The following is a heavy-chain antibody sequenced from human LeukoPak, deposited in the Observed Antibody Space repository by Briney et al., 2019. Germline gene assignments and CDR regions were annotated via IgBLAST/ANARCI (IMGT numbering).Heavy chain of an antibody. CDR2: IYPGHSDT. CDR3: ARHLDGYNPFDY. J-gene: IGHJ4*02. Sequence: GESLKISCKGSGYSFTSYWIVWVRQMPGKGPECMGIIYPGHSDTRYRPSFQGQVTISADESSNTAYLQWSSLKASDTAIYYCARHLDGYNPFDYWGQGTLVTVSS. V-gene: IGHV5-51*01. CDR1: GYSFTSYW. D-gene: IGHD5-24*01.